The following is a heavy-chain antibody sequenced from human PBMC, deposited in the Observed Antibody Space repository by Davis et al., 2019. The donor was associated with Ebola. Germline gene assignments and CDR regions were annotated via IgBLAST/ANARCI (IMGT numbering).Heavy chain of an antibody. J-gene: IGHJ4*02. D-gene: IGHD3-10*01. Sequence: AASVKVSCKASGYTFTSYAMHWVRQAPGQRLEWMGWINAGNGNTKYSQKFQGRVTITRDTSTSTAYMELRSLRSDDTAVYYCARAPYYYGSGSFDYWGQGTLVTVSS. V-gene: IGHV1-3*01. CDR3: ARAPYYYGSGSFDY. CDR1: GYTFTSYA. CDR2: INAGNGNT.